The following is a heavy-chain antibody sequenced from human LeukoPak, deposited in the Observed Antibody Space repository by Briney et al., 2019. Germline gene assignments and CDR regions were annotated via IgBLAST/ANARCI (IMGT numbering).Heavy chain of an antibody. CDR2: IYYSGST. CDR3: ARLPGIAAV. CDR1: GGSTSRYY. V-gene: IGHV4-59*08. J-gene: IGHJ4*02. D-gene: IGHD6-13*01. Sequence: SETQSLTCTVSGGSTSRYYWSWIRQPPGKRLEWLGYIYYSGSTAYIPSLKSRLTMSVDTSKNQISLKLISLTAADTAVYYCARLPGIAAVWGQGTLVTVSS.